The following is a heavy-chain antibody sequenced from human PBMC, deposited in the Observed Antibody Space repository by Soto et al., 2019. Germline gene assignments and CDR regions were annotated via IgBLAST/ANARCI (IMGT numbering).Heavy chain of an antibody. CDR3: AAAEIDGSYVTFAFDP. CDR2: IVVGGGNT. D-gene: IGHD1-26*01. CDR1: GFTFTSSA. J-gene: IGHJ5*02. Sequence: GASVKVSCKASGFTFTSSAVQWVRQARGQRLEWIGWIVVGGGNTNYAQKFQERVTITRDMSTSTAYMELSSLRSEDTAVYYCAAAEIDGSYVTFAFDPWGQGTLVTVSS. V-gene: IGHV1-58*01.